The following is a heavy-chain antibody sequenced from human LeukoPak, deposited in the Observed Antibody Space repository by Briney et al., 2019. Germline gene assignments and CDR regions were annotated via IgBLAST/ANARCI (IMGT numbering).Heavy chain of an antibody. D-gene: IGHD5-18*01. Sequence: ASVNVSCKASGYTFTGYYMHWVRQAPGQGLEWLGWINPNSGGTNYAQKFQGRVTMTRDTSISTVYMELSRLRSDDTAVYYCARVGRGYSYNDAFDIWGQGTMVTVSS. CDR2: INPNSGGT. CDR3: ARVGRGYSYNDAFDI. V-gene: IGHV1-2*02. J-gene: IGHJ3*02. CDR1: GYTFTGYY.